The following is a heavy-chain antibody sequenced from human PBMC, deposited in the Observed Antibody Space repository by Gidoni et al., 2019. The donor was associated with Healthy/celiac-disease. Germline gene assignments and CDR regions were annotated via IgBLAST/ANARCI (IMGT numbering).Heavy chain of an antibody. J-gene: IGHJ6*03. CDR1: GGTFSSHA. CDR3: ARGLSSGWYFPQDYYYYYMDV. Sequence: QVQLVQSGAEGKKPGSSVKVSCKASGGTFSSHAISWGRQAPGQGLAWLGGIIPIFGTANYAQKLQGRVTITADKSTSTAYMELSSLRSEDTAVYYCARGLSSGWYFPQDYYYYYMDVWGKGTTVTVSS. V-gene: IGHV1-69*06. CDR2: IIPIFGTA. D-gene: IGHD6-19*01.